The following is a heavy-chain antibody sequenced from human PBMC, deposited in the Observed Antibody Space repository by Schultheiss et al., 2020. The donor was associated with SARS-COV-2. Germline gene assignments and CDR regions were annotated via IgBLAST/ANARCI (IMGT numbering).Heavy chain of an antibody. Sequence: SLKISCAASGFTFSSYGMHWVRQAPGKGLEWVAVISYDGSNKYYADSVKGRFTISRDNAKNSLYLQMNSLRAEDTAVYYCARGGDYVWGSYKQTFEPPPLYWGQGTLVTVSS. CDR2: ISYDGSNK. J-gene: IGHJ4*02. CDR3: ARGGDYVWGSYKQTFEPPPLY. D-gene: IGHD3-16*01. CDR1: GFTFSSYG. V-gene: IGHV3-30*12.